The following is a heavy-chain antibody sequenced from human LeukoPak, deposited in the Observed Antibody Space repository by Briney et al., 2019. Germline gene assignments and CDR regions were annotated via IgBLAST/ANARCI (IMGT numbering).Heavy chain of an antibody. CDR1: GYTFTSYY. CDR3: ARVAAAGFAYDKFDP. J-gene: IGHJ5*02. CDR2: INPSGAST. V-gene: IGHV1-46*01. D-gene: IGHD6-13*01. Sequence: ASVKVSCKASGYTFTSYYMHWVRQAPGQGLEWMGIINPSGASTNYAQKFQGRVNMTTDTSTNTVYMELGSLRSEDTAVYYCARVAAAGFAYDKFDPWGQGTLVTVSS.